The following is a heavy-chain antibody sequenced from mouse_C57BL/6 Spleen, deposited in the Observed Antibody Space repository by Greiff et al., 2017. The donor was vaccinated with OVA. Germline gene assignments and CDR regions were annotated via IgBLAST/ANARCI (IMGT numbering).Heavy chain of an antibody. CDR2: ISYDGST. V-gene: IGHV3-6*01. Sequence: EVQLQESGPGLVKPSQSLSLTCSVTGYSITSGYFWNWIRQFPGNQLEWVGYISYDGSTNYNPSLKNRISITRDTSKNQFFLKLNSVAAEDTATYYCARGAPFYGSSYDYWGQGTTLTVSS. CDR3: ARGAPFYGSSYDY. J-gene: IGHJ2*01. CDR1: GYSITSGYF. D-gene: IGHD1-1*01.